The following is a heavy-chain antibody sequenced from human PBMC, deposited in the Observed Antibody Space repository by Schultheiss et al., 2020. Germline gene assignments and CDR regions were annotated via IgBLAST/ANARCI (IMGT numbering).Heavy chain of an antibody. CDR3: TRHRNIVATQSYYYYGMDV. J-gene: IGHJ6*02. V-gene: IGHV3-49*04. Sequence: GGSLRLSCTASGFTFGDYAMSWVRQAPGMGLEWVGFIRSKAYGGTTEYAAAVKGRFTISRDDSKSIAYLQMNSLKTEDTAVYYCTRHRNIVATQSYYYYGMDVWGQGTTVTVSS. CDR2: IRSKAYGGTT. D-gene: IGHD5-12*01. CDR1: GFTFGDYA.